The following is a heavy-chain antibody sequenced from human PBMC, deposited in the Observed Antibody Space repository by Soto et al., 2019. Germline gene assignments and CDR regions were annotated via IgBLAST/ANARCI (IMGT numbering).Heavy chain of an antibody. V-gene: IGHV4-30-2*01. Sequence: PSETLSLTCAVSGGSISSGGYSWSWIRQPPGKGLEWIGYIYHSGSTYYNPSLKSRVTISVDRSKNQFSLKLSSVTAADTAVYYCARVGRWEYYFDYWGQGTLVNVSS. CDR1: GGSISSGGYS. CDR2: IYHSGST. J-gene: IGHJ4*02. CDR3: ARVGRWEYYFDY. D-gene: IGHD1-26*01.